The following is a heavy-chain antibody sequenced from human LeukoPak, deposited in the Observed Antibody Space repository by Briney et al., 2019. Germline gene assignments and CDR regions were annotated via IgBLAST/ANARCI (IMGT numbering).Heavy chain of an antibody. CDR1: GFTFSTYS. CDR3: VKGWVRGVMNY. D-gene: IGHD3-10*01. V-gene: IGHV3-64D*06. CDR2: ISNNGDST. Sequence: GRSLRLSCSASGFTFSTYSMYWVRQAPGKGLEYVSGISNNGDSTYYADSVKGRFTISRDNSKNTLYLQMSSLRVEDTAVYSCVKGWVRGVMNYWGQGTLVTVSS. J-gene: IGHJ4*02.